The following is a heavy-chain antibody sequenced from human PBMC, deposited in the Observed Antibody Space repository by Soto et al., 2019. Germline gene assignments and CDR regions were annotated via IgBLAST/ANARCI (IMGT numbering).Heavy chain of an antibody. D-gene: IGHD2-2*01. J-gene: IGHJ5*02. Sequence: SETLSLTCTVSGGSISSSSYYWGWIRQPPGKGLEWIGSIYYSGSTYYNPSLKSRVTISVDTSKNQFSLKLSSVTAADTAVYYCARSSDFPGPPNWFDPWGQGTLVTVSS. CDR1: GGSISSSSYY. CDR2: IYYSGST. CDR3: ARSSDFPGPPNWFDP. V-gene: IGHV4-39*01.